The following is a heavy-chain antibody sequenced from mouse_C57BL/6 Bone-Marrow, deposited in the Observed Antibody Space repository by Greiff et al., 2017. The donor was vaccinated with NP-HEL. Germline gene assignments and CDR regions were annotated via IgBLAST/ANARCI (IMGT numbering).Heavy chain of an antibody. Sequence: QVQLQQSGAELARPGASVKLSCKASGYTFTSYGISWVKQRTGQGLEWIGEIYPRSGNTYYNEKFKGKATLTADKSSSTAYMELRSLTSEDSAVYFCARRGYYYGSSLYAMDYWGQGTSVTVSS. CDR3: ARRGYYYGSSLYAMDY. V-gene: IGHV1-81*01. D-gene: IGHD1-1*01. J-gene: IGHJ4*01. CDR1: GYTFTSYG. CDR2: IYPRSGNT.